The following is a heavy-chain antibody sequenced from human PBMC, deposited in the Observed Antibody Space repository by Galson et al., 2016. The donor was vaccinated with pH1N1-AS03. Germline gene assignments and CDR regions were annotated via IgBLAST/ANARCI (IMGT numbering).Heavy chain of an antibody. CDR1: GFSFSNHG. CDR3: ARDRVGASLLDY. D-gene: IGHD1-26*01. CDR2: IRYDGSNK. J-gene: IGHJ4*02. Sequence: SLRLSCAASGFSFSNHGMHWVRQAPGKGLEWVAVIRYDGSNKYYGDSVKGRFTISRDNSKNTLYLQMNSLRAEDTAVYYCARDRVGASLLDYWGQGTLVTHSS. V-gene: IGHV3-33*01.